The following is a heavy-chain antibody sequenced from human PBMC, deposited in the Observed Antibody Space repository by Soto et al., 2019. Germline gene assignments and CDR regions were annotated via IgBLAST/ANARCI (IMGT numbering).Heavy chain of an antibody. Sequence: EVQLVEFGGGLVQPGGSLRLSCAASGFTFSSYSMNWVRQAPGKGLELVSYISSSSSTIYYADSVKGLLTISRDNAKNSLYLQMNSLRDDDTAVYYCARDSSGWYLTFDYWGQGTLVTVSS. CDR1: GFTFSSYS. CDR2: ISSSSSTI. CDR3: ARDSSGWYLTFDY. J-gene: IGHJ4*02. V-gene: IGHV3-48*02. D-gene: IGHD6-19*01.